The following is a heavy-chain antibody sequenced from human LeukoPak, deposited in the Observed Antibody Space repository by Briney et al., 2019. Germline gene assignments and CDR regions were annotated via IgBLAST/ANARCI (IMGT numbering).Heavy chain of an antibody. J-gene: IGHJ6*02. CDR2: IYHSGGT. D-gene: IGHD6-13*01. V-gene: IGHV4-4*02. CDR3: ARGFPYSSSWYPWDYYYGMDV. Sequence: PSETLSLTCAVSGGSISSNNWWGWVRQPPGKGLEWIGEIYHSGGTNYNPSLKSRVTISVDKSKNQFSLKLSSVTAADTAVYYCARGFPYSSSWYPWDYYYGMDVWGQGTTVTVSS. CDR1: GGSISSNNW.